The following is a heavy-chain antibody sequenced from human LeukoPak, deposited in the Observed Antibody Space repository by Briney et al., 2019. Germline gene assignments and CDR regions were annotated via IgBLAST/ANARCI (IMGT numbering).Heavy chain of an antibody. CDR1: GFTFNLAY. CDR3: TTDLRL. Sequence: GGSLRLSCAPSGFTFNLAYMTCARDAPGKGLECLASITRKTDRATTYHPAPVTPRFTNSRDESKNTLYLHMNSQKIENTANYYCTTDLRLWGQGTLVTVSP. J-gene: IGHJ1*01. D-gene: IGHD3-3*01. V-gene: IGHV3-15*01. CDR2: ITRKTDRATT.